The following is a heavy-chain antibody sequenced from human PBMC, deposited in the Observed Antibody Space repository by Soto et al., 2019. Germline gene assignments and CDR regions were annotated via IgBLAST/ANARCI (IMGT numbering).Heavy chain of an antibody. J-gene: IGHJ6*02. V-gene: IGHV4-59*01. CDR1: GGSIKTYY. CDR2: FYYSEGT. Sequence: PSETLSLTCTVSGGSIKTYYWTWIRQAPGKALEWIGYFYYSEGTKYNPSLKSRVTISADTSKNQFSLTLTSVTAADTALYYCARGAFCSAASCYLGMDVWGRGTTVTVSS. D-gene: IGHD2-15*01. CDR3: ARGAFCSAASCYLGMDV.